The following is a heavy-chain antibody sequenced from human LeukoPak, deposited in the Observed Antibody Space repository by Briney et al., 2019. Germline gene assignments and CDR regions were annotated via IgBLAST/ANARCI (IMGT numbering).Heavy chain of an antibody. D-gene: IGHD2-2*01. CDR2: ISGSSYST. CDR1: GFTFTSYA. V-gene: IGHV3-23*01. CDR3: ANGYSEGRYCSSAGCALWY. Sequence: GGSLRLSCAASGFTFTSYAMSWVRQAPGKRLEWVSAISGSSYSTYYADSVKGRFTVSRDNSKNTLYLQMNSLRAEDTAVYYCANGYSEGRYCSSAGCALWYWGQGTLVTVSS. J-gene: IGHJ4*02.